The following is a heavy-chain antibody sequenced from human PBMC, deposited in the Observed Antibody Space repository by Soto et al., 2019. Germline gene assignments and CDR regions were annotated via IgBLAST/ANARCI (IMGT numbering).Heavy chain of an antibody. D-gene: IGHD3-9*01. CDR1: GDSINSDNYY. Sequence: QLQLQESGPGLMKPSETLSLTCSVSGDSINSDNYYWGWSRQPPGKGLEWIGSIYYRGNTYYNPSLKTRVTISPDKSKSQFSMKLNSVTAADSAVYFCARLEGLATISYYFDYWGQGTLVTVSS. CDR3: ARLEGLATISYYFDY. V-gene: IGHV4-39*01. CDR2: IYYRGNT. J-gene: IGHJ4*02.